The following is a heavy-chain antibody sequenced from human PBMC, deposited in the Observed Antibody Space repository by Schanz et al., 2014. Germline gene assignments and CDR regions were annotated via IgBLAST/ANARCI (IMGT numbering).Heavy chain of an antibody. J-gene: IGHJ4*02. D-gene: IGHD3-9*01. Sequence: PGGSLRLSCAASGFSFSDHAMDWGRQAAGKGLEWVCRVRKKEFSDDTEEYAASVRGTFTISRDESKNVVNLQMNGLKTDDTAMYYCVREASTSPVAGLRSFDWLGRFDSWGQGALVIVSS. V-gene: IGHV3-72*01. CDR1: GFSFSDHA. CDR3: VREASTSPVAGLRSFDWLGRFDS. CDR2: VRKKEFSDDTE.